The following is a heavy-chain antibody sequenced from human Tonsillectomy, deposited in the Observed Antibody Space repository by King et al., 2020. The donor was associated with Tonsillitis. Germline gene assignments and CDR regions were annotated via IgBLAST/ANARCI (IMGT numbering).Heavy chain of an antibody. CDR3: ARRVNDAFDI. CDR1: GYTFSSYD. Sequence: VQLVESGAEVKKPGASVKVSCRASGYTFSSYDINWVRQATGQGLEWMGWMNPNRDYKGNAEKFQGRVTMTRNTSISTAYMELNSLTSEDTAVYYCARRVNDAFDIWGQGTMVTVSS. D-gene: IGHD4-23*01. J-gene: IGHJ3*02. CDR2: MNPNRDYK. V-gene: IGHV1-8*01.